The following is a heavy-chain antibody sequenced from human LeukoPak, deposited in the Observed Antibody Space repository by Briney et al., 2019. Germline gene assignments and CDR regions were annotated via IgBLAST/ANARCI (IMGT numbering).Heavy chain of an antibody. V-gene: IGHV3-23*01. D-gene: IGHD3-22*01. Sequence: GGSLRLSCAVSGITLSNYGMSRVRQAPGKGLQWVAGISDTGGTITYSDSVSGRFTISRDNAKNTLYLQMNSLRAEDTAVYFCAKRGVVIRVILVGFHKQAYYFDSWGHGALVTVSS. CDR2: ISDTGGTI. CDR3: AKRGVVIRVILVGFHKQAYYFDS. CDR1: GITLSNYG. J-gene: IGHJ4*03.